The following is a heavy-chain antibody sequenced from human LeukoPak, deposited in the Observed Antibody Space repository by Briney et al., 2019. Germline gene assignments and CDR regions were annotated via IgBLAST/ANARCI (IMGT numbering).Heavy chain of an antibody. D-gene: IGHD3-22*01. V-gene: IGHV1-69*13. CDR1: GGTFSSYA. CDR2: IIPIFGTA. CDR3: ARDLHYYDSSGTYFSSYYYYGMDV. J-gene: IGHJ6*02. Sequence: GASVKVSCKASGGTFSSYAISWVRQAPGQGLEWMGGIIPIFGTANYAQKFQGRVTITADESTSTAYMELSSLRSEDTAVYYCARDLHYYDSSGTYFSSYYYYGMDVWGQGTTVTVSS.